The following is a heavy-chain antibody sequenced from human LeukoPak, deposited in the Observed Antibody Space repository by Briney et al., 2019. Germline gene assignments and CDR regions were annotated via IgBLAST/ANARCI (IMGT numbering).Heavy chain of an antibody. D-gene: IGHD3-3*01. CDR1: GGSISSSSYY. V-gene: IGHV4-39*01. J-gene: IGHJ6*03. CDR3: ARHLYYDFWSGSPRGYYYYYYMDV. CDR2: IYYSGST. Sequence: PSETLSLTCTVSGGSISSSSYYWGWIRQPPGKGLEWIGSIYYSGSTYYNPSLKSRVAISVDTSKNQFSLKLSSVTAADTAVYYCARHLYYDFWSGSPRGYYYYYYMDVWGKGTTVTVSS.